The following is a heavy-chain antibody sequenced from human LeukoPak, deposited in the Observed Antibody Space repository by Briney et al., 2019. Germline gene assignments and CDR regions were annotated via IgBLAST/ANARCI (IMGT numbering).Heavy chain of an antibody. CDR2: IWYDGSNK. D-gene: IGHD4-17*01. V-gene: IGHV3-33*01. CDR1: GFTFSSYG. CDR3: ARDPTPGGGDYSRFDP. J-gene: IGHJ5*02. Sequence: GRSLRLSCAASGFTFSSYGMYWVRQAPGKGLEWVAVIWYDGSNKYYADSVKGRFAISRDNSKNTLYLQMNSLRAEDTAVYHSARDPTPGGGDYSRFDPWGQGTLVTVSS.